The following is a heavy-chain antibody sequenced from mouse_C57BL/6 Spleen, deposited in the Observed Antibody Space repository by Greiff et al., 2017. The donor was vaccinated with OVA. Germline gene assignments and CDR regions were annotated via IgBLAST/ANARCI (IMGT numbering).Heavy chain of an antibody. CDR1: GFTFSSYA. J-gene: IGHJ4*01. CDR2: ISSGGDYI. V-gene: IGHV5-9-1*02. CDR3: TRVYDGYYYYYAMDY. Sequence: EVKVEESGEGLVKPGGSLKLSCAASGFTFSSYAMSWVRQTPEKRLEWVAYISSGGDYIYYADTVKGRFTISRDNARNTLYLQMSSLKSEDTAMYYCTRVYDGYYYYYAMDYWGQGTSVTVSS. D-gene: IGHD2-3*01.